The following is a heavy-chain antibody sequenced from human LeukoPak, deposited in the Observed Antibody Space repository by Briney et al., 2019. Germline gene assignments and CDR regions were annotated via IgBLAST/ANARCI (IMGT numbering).Heavy chain of an antibody. CDR1: GFTFSSYG. V-gene: IGHV3-30*02. J-gene: IGHJ4*02. D-gene: IGHD3-16*02. CDR3: AKVSGFKITFGGVID. CDR2: IWYDGSNK. Sequence: GGSLRLSCAVSGFTFSSYGMHWVRQAPGKGLEWVAVIWYDGSNKYYAESVKGRFTISRDNSKNTLYLQMNSLRAEDTAVFYCAKVSGFKITFGGVIDWGQGTPVTVSS.